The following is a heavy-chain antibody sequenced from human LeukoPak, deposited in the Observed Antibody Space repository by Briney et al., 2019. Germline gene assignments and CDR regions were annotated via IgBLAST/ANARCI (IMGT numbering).Heavy chain of an antibody. CDR2: IKQDGSKK. D-gene: IGHD5-24*01. CDR3: TRVGYIDEGIDY. V-gene: IGHV3-7*04. J-gene: IGHJ4*02. CDR1: GFPFSSYW. Sequence: GGSLRLSCVASGFPFSSYWMTWIRQAPGKGLEWVANIKQDGSKKSYVDSVKGRFTISRDNAKNSLYLQMNSLRAEDTAIYYCTRVGYIDEGIDYWGQGTLVTVSS.